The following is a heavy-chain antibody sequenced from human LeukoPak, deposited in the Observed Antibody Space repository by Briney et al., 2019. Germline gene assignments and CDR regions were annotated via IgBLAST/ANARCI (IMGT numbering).Heavy chain of an antibody. J-gene: IGHJ3*02. Sequence: PGGSLRLSCAASGFTFSSYAMHWVRQAPGKGLEWVAVISYDGSNKYYADSVKGRFTISRDNSKNTLYLQMNSLRAEDTAVYYCARAWGSGSSHDAFDIWGQGTMVTVSS. V-gene: IGHV3-30-3*01. CDR3: ARAWGSGSSHDAFDI. CDR2: ISYDGSNK. D-gene: IGHD3-10*01. CDR1: GFTFSSYA.